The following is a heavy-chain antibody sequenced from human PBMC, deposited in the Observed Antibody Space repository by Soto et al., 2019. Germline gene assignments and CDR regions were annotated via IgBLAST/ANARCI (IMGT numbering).Heavy chain of an antibody. D-gene: IGHD1-26*01. J-gene: IGHJ6*02. V-gene: IGHV3-30-3*01. CDR1: GFTFSSYA. CDR2: ISYDGSNK. CDR3: ARDQGGSYTYYYGMDV. Sequence: QVQLVESGGGVVQPGRSLSLSCAASGFTFSSYAMHWVRQAPGKGLERVAVISYDGSNKYYADFVKGRFTISRDNSKNTLYLQMNSLRAEDTAVYYCARDQGGSYTYYYGMDVWVQGTTVTVSS.